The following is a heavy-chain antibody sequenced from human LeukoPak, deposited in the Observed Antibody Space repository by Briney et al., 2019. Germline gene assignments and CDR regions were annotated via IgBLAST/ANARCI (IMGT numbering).Heavy chain of an antibody. Sequence: GGSLRLSCAVAGFSLSSYSVNWVRHAPGGGREWVSSIISSPTYIYYADSVKGRINVSRDNAKNSLYLQMNSLRAEDTAVYYCARGSGTQDLMAGDIGAYMDVWGKGTTLTVSS. V-gene: IGHV3-21*01. CDR2: IISSPTYI. CDR3: ARGSGTQDLMAGDIGAYMDV. J-gene: IGHJ6*03. D-gene: IGHD6-19*01. CDR1: GFSLSSYS.